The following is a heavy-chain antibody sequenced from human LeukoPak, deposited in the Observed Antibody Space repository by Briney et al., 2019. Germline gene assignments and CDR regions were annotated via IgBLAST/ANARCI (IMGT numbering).Heavy chain of an antibody. V-gene: IGHV1-69*13. J-gene: IGHJ6*02. CDR3: AREQSYYYGTDV. D-gene: IGHD4-11*01. CDR1: GGTFSSYA. CDR2: IIPIFGTA. Sequence: GASVKVSCKASGGTFSSYAISWVRQAPGQGLEWMGGIIPIFGTANYAQKFQGRVTITADESTSTAYMELSSLRSEDTAVYYCAREQSYYYGTDVWGQGTTVTVSS.